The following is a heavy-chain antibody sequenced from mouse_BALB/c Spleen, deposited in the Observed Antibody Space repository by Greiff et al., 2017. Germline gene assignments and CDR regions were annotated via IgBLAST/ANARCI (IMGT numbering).Heavy chain of an antibody. CDR1: GYTFTSYN. V-gene: IGHV1-12*01. J-gene: IGHJ1*01. Sequence: QGQLQQPGAELVKPGASVKMSCKASGYTFTSYNMYWVKQTPGQGLEWIGAIYPGNGDTSYNQKFKGKATLTADKSSSTAYMQLSSLTSEDSAVYYCARERYGYDWYFDVWGAGTTVTVSS. CDR2: IYPGNGDT. D-gene: IGHD2-2*01. CDR3: ARERYGYDWYFDV.